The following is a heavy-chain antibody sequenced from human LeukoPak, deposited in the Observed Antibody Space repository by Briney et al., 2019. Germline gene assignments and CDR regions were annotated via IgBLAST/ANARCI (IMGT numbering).Heavy chain of an antibody. V-gene: IGHV3-23*01. D-gene: IGHD6-19*01. Sequence: GGSERLSCAASGFTFSSYAMSWVRQAPGKGLEWVSAISGSGGGTYYADSVKGRFTISRDNSKNTLYLQMNSLRAEDTAVYYCAKGRTFISVAAYDWGQGTLVTVSS. J-gene: IGHJ4*02. CDR1: GFTFSSYA. CDR2: ISGSGGGT. CDR3: AKGRTFISVAAYD.